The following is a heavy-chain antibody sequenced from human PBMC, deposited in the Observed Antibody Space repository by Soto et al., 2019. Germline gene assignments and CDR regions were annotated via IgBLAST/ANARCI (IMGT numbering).Heavy chain of an antibody. Sequence: GASVKVSCKASGGTFSSYTISWVRQAHGQGLEWMGRIIPILGIANYAQKFQGKVTITADKSTSTAYMELSSLRSEDTAVYYCAIDGEYCTNGVCYKEAFVNDYWGQGTLVTVSS. V-gene: IGHV1-69*04. J-gene: IGHJ4*02. D-gene: IGHD2-8*01. CDR3: AIDGEYCTNGVCYKEAFVNDY. CDR1: GGTFSSYT. CDR2: IIPILGIA.